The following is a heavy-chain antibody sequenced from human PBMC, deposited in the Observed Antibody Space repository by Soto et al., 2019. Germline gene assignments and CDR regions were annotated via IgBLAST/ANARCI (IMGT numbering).Heavy chain of an antibody. CDR1: GGSISSGGYY. J-gene: IGHJ6*03. CDR3: ARDGRYYYGSGSSDNSPYYYMDV. V-gene: IGHV4-31*03. Sequence: PSETLSLTCTVSGGSISSGGYYWSWIRQHPGKGLEWIGYIYYSGSTYYNPSLKSRVTISVDTSKNQFSLKLSSVTAADTAVYYCARDGRYYYGSGSSDNSPYYYMDVWGKGTTVT. CDR2: IYYSGST. D-gene: IGHD3-10*01.